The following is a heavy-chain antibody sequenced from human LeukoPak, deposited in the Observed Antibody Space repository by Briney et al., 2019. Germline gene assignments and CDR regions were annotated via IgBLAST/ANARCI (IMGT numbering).Heavy chain of an antibody. CDR1: GFTFSSYS. J-gene: IGHJ2*01. V-gene: IGHV3-21*04. CDR2: ISSSSSYI. Sequence: PGGSLRLSCAASGFTFSSYSMNWVRQAPGKGLEWVSSISSSSSYIYYADSVKGRFTISRDNAKNSLYLQMNSLRAEDMALYYCARNGVWYFDLWGRGTLVTVSS. D-gene: IGHD2-8*01. CDR3: ARNGVWYFDL.